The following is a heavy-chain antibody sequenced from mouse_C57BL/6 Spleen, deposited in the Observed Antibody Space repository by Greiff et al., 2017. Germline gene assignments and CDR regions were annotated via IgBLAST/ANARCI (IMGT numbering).Heavy chain of an antibody. CDR2: IDPSDSYT. CDR3: AIRRYWYFGV. J-gene: IGHJ1*03. CDR1: GYTFTSYW. D-gene: IGHD2-12*01. Sequence: QVQLQQPGAELVMPGASVKLSCKASGYTFTSYWMHWVKQRPGQGLEWIGEIDPSDSYTNYNQKFKGKSTLTVDKSSSTAYMQLSSLTSEVSAVYYCAIRRYWYFGVWGTGPTVTVSS. V-gene: IGHV1-69*01.